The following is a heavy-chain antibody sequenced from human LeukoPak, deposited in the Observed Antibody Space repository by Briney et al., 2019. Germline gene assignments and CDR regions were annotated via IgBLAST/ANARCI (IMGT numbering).Heavy chain of an antibody. J-gene: IGHJ3*02. D-gene: IGHD3-3*01. Sequence: GGSLRLSCAASGFTFSSYGMHWVRQAPGKGLEWVAVISYDGSNKYYADSVKGRFTISRDNSKNTLYLQMNSLRAEDTAVYYCAKPLRFLKDDAFDIWGQGTMVTVSS. CDR1: GFTFSSYG. CDR2: ISYDGSNK. V-gene: IGHV3-30*18. CDR3: AKPLRFLKDDAFDI.